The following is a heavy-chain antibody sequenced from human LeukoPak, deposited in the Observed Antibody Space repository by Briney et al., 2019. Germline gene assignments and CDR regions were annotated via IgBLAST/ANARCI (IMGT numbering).Heavy chain of an antibody. J-gene: IGHJ4*02. Sequence: GGSLRLSCAASGFTFSSYAMHWVRQAPGKGLEYVSAISSNGGSTYYANSVKGRFTISRDNSKNTLYLQMGSLRAEDMAVYYCAKDPKQWLVDYWGQGTLVTVSS. D-gene: IGHD6-19*01. CDR2: ISSNGGST. V-gene: IGHV3-64*01. CDR3: AKDPKQWLVDY. CDR1: GFTFSSYA.